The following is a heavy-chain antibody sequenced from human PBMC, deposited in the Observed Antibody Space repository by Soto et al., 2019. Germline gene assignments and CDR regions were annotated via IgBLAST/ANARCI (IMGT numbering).Heavy chain of an antibody. CDR2: IYHSGST. V-gene: IGHV4-30-2*01. CDR3: ARGTSTTFDY. D-gene: IGHD5-12*01. J-gene: IGHJ4*02. CDR1: GGSISSGGYS. Sequence: PSETLPLTCAVSGGSISSGGYSWSWIRQPPGKGLEWIGYIYHSGSTYYNPSLKSRVTISVDRSKNQFSLKLSSVTAADTAVYYCARGTSTTFDYWGQGTLVTVSS.